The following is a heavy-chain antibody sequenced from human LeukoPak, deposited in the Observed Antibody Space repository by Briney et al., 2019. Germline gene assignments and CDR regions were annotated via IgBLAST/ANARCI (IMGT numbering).Heavy chain of an antibody. Sequence: PGESLKISCKGSGYSFTNYWIGWVRQMPGKGLEWIGIIYPGDSDTRYSPSFQGQVTISADKSISTAYLQWSSLKASDTAMYYCARSGGGWYGVEYFQHWGQGTLVTVSS. CDR2: IYPGDSDT. J-gene: IGHJ1*01. CDR1: GYSFTNYW. D-gene: IGHD6-19*01. CDR3: ARSGGGWYGVEYFQH. V-gene: IGHV5-51*01.